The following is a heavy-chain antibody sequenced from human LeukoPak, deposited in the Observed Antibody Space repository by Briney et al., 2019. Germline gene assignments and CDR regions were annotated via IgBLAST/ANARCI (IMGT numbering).Heavy chain of an antibody. CDR3: AREVNCSGGSCYSSYYYYMDV. V-gene: IGHV1-18*01. J-gene: IGHJ6*03. Sequence: ASVKVSCEASGGTFSSYAISWVRQAAGQGHEWMGWISAYNGNTNYAQKLQGRVTMTTDTSTSTAYMELRSLRSDDTAVYYCAREVNCSGGSCYSSYYYYMDVWGKGTTVTVSS. CDR2: ISAYNGNT. CDR1: GGTFSSYA. D-gene: IGHD2-15*01.